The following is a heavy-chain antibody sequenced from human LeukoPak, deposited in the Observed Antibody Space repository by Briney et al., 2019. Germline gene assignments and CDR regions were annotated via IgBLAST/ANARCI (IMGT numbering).Heavy chain of an antibody. CDR2: FSATDGSA. CDR3: AKARIAAAGTGAFDV. Sequence: GGSLRLSCAASGFTVSSNYMSWVRQAPGKGLEWVSAFSATDGSAQYAESVKGRFTISRDNSKNSLYLQMNSLRDEDTAVYYCAKARIAAAGTGAFDVWGQGTMVTVSS. CDR1: GFTVSSNY. V-gene: IGHV3-23*01. D-gene: IGHD6-13*01. J-gene: IGHJ3*01.